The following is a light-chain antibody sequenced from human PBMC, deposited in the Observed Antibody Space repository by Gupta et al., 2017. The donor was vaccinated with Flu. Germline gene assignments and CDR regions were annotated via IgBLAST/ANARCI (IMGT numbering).Light chain of an antibody. CDR1: SSKIGTDFD. CDR3: QSFDNSLSGSV. CDR2: GNA. J-gene: IGLJ3*02. V-gene: IGLV1-40*01. Sequence: QSVLTQPPSVSGAPGQRVTISCTVSSSKIGTDFDIHWYQQLPGTAPKLLIYGNANRPSGVPDRFSGSKSGTSASLAITGLQPEDEADDDCQSFDNSLSGSVFGGGTKLTVL.